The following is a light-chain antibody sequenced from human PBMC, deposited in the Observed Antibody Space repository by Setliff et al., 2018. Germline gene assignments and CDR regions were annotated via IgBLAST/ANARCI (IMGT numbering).Light chain of an antibody. V-gene: IGLV2-14*01. Sequence: QSVLTQPPSASGSPGQSVTISCTGTGGLVGGYNYVSWYQQHPGTAPKLIISDVNNRPSGVSNRFSGSKSGNTASLTISGLQAEDEAAYYCCAYTGSSTYVFGTGTKVTVL. CDR3: CAYTGSSTYV. CDR2: DVN. J-gene: IGLJ1*01. CDR1: GGLVGGYNY.